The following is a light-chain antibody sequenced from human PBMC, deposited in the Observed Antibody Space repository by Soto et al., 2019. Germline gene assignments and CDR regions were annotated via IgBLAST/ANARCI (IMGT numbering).Light chain of an antibody. CDR1: SSDVGGYNY. CDR2: EVS. Sequence: QSALTQPASVSGSPGQSITISCTGSSSDVGGYNYVSWYQQHTDKAPKLMIYEVSNRPSGVSNRFSGSKSGNTASLTISGLQTEDEADYYCSSYTSSSTYVVFGGGTKLTVL. CDR3: SSYTSSSTYVV. V-gene: IGLV2-14*01. J-gene: IGLJ2*01.